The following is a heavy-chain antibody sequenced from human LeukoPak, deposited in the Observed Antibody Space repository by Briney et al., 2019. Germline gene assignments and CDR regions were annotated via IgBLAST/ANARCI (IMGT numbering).Heavy chain of an antibody. V-gene: IGHV3-21*01. Sequence: GGSLRLSCAASGFTFSSYSMNWVRQAPGKGLEWVSSISSSSSYIYYADSVKGRFTISRDNAKNSLYLQMNSLRAEDTAVYYCARSPKRYCSGGSCYSIPYPFDPWGQGTLVTVSS. D-gene: IGHD2-15*01. CDR3: ARSPKRYCSGGSCYSIPYPFDP. CDR2: ISSSSSYI. J-gene: IGHJ5*02. CDR1: GFTFSSYS.